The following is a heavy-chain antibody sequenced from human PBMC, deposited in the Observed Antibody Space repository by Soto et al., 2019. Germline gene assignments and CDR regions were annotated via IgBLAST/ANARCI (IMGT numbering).Heavy chain of an antibody. CDR1: GFTFSTYW. CDR2: INSDASHT. D-gene: IGHD6-19*01. J-gene: IGHJ5*02. Sequence: GGSLRLSCAASGFTFSTYWMHWIRQVPGKGLEWVSRINSDASHTYYADSVKGRFTISRDNSKNTLYLQMNSLRAEDTAVYYCARGGYSSGWYGYNWFDPWGQGTLVTVSS. V-gene: IGHV3-74*01. CDR3: ARGGYSSGWYGYNWFDP.